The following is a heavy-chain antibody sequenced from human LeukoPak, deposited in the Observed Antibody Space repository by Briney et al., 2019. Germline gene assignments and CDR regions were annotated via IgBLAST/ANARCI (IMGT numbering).Heavy chain of an antibody. V-gene: IGHV1-8*03. J-gene: IGHJ4*02. CDR1: GYTFTSYD. Sequence: ASVKVSCKASGYTFTSYDINWVRQATGQGLEWMGWMNPNSGNTGYAQKFQGRVTITRNTSISTAYMELSSLRSQDTAVYYCAREIIAVAGTACFDYWGQGTLVTVSS. CDR3: AREIIAVAGTACFDY. CDR2: MNPNSGNT. D-gene: IGHD6-19*01.